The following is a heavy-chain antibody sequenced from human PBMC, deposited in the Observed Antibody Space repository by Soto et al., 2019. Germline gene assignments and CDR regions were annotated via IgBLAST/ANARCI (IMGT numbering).Heavy chain of an antibody. D-gene: IGHD3-10*01. J-gene: IGHJ4*02. CDR2: ISSNGGST. CDR3: ARQGRAVSSYYFDY. Sequence: EVQLVESGGGLVQPGGSLRLSCAASGFTFSSYAMHWVRQAPGKGLEYVSAISSNGGSTYYANSVKGRFTISRDNSRNTLDLQMGSLRAEEMAVYYCARQGRAVSSYYFDYWGQGTLVTVSS. V-gene: IGHV3-64*01. CDR1: GFTFSSYA.